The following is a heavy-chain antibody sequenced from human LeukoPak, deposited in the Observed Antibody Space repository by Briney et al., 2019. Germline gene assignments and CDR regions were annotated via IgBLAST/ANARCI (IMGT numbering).Heavy chain of an antibody. CDR3: AREDTTDAFDI. Sequence: GGSLRLSCAASGFTFSSYEMNWVRQAPGKGLEWVSYISGSGSIIYYVDSVKGRFTISRDNAKSSLYLQMNSLRAEDTAVYYCAREDTTDAFDIWGQGTMVTVSP. J-gene: IGHJ3*02. CDR1: GFTFSSYE. CDR2: ISGSGSII. V-gene: IGHV3-48*03. D-gene: IGHD1-1*01.